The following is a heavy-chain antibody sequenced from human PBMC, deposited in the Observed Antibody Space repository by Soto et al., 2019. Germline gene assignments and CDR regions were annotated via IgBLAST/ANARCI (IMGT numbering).Heavy chain of an antibody. CDR1: GYTFTDYS. CDR2: INPASGKT. J-gene: IGHJ4*01. CDR3: ARDLWLGESFRYYFDY. Sequence: ASVKVSCKASGYTFTDYSLQWVRQAPGQRLEWMGWINPASGKTKYSQKFQGRVTITRDTSASTAYMELSSLTFEDTALYYCARDLWLGESFRYYFDYWAQGTLVTVSS. D-gene: IGHD3-10*01. V-gene: IGHV1-3*01.